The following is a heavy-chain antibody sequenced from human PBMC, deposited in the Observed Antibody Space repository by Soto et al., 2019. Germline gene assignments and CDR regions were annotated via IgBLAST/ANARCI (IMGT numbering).Heavy chain of an antibody. CDR1: GFTFSRYA. CDR2: ISRDGTNK. D-gene: IGHD3-10*01. V-gene: IGHV3-30*04. J-gene: IGHJ4*02. CDR3: ARSRSGAVADSFDF. Sequence: GGSLRLSCAASGFTFSRYAIHWVRQAPGKGLEWVAVISRDGTNKYYVDSVKGRFTISRDNSRNTLYLQMNSLRHEDAAVYYCARSRSGAVADSFDFWGQGTLVTGSS.